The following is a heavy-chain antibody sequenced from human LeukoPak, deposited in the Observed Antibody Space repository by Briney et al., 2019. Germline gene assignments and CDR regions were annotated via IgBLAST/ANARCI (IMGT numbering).Heavy chain of an antibody. CDR2: IYYSGST. CDR1: GGLIRSRY. J-gene: IGHJ4*02. CDR3: ARSPLRQLAHFDY. V-gene: IGHV4-59*11. Sequence: SEPLSLTCTVWGGLIRSRYWSWIRRPPGKGLEGVGYIYYSGSTNYNPSLKSRVTISVDTSKNQFSLKLSSVTAADTAVYYCARSPLRQLAHFDYWGQGTLVTVSS. D-gene: IGHD6-6*01.